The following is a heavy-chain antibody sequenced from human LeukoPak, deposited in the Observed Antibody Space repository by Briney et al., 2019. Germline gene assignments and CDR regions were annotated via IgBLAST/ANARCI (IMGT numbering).Heavy chain of an antibody. D-gene: IGHD3-22*01. Sequence: SETLSLTCSVSGYSITSGYYWGWIRQPPGKGLEWIGNIYYRGSTYYNPSLKSRVTISADTSKNQFSLKLSSVTAADTAVYYCARETRNYYDSSGYYLVDHWGQGTLVTVSS. CDR1: GYSITSGYY. CDR2: IYYRGST. V-gene: IGHV4-38-2*02. CDR3: ARETRNYYDSSGYYLVDH. J-gene: IGHJ4*02.